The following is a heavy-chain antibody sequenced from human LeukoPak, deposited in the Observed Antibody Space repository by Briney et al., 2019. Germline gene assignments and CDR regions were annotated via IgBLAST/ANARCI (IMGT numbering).Heavy chain of an antibody. J-gene: IGHJ4*02. Sequence: SETLSLTCTVSGGSISSHYWSWIRQPPGKGLEWIGYIYYSGSTKYNPSLKSRVSISIDTSKNQFSLKLTSVTAADTAVYYCATDRGYGYFDYWGQGTLVTVSS. V-gene: IGHV4-59*11. CDR3: ATDRGYGYFDY. D-gene: IGHD5-18*01. CDR1: GGSISSHY. CDR2: IYYSGST.